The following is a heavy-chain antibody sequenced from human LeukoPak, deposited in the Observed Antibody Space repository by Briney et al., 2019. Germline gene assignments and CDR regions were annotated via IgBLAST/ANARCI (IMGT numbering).Heavy chain of an antibody. CDR2: ISFDGGNK. J-gene: IGHJ4*02. CDR1: GFTFNAYS. D-gene: IGHD5-12*01. Sequence: GGSLRLSCAASGFTFNAYSMHWVRQAPGKGLEWVALISFDGGNKFYADSVKGRFTISRDNSKNTLYLQMNSLRAEDTAVYYCANGPGIVATSNFDYWGQGTLVTVSS. CDR3: ANGPGIVATSNFDY. V-gene: IGHV3-30-3*01.